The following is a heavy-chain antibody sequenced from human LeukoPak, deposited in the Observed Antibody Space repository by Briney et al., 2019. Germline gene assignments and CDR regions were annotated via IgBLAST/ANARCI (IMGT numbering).Heavy chain of an antibody. J-gene: IGHJ4*02. CDR3: ARKATWSSSSGFDY. D-gene: IGHD6-13*01. CDR1: GYTFTSYD. Sequence: ASVKVSCKASGYTFTSYDINWLRQATGQGLEWMGWMNPNSGNTGYAQKFQGRVTITRNTSISTAYMELSSLRSEDTAVYYCARKATWSSSSGFDYWGQGTLVTVSS. V-gene: IGHV1-8*03. CDR2: MNPNSGNT.